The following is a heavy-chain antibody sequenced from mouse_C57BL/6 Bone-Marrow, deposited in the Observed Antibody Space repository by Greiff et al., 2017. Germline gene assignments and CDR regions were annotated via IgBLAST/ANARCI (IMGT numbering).Heavy chain of an antibody. CDR2: INPGCGGT. CDR3: AIFYYYGRSLFNY. V-gene: IGHV1-54*01. Sequence: VQLQQSGAELVRPGTSVKVSCKAYGYAFTNYLIEWVKQRPGKGLEWIGVINPGCGGTNYNEKFKGKATLTADKSSSTAYMQRSSLTAEDSAVYFCAIFYYYGRSLFNYWGQGTTLTVAS. CDR1: GYAFTNYL. D-gene: IGHD1-1*01. J-gene: IGHJ2*01.